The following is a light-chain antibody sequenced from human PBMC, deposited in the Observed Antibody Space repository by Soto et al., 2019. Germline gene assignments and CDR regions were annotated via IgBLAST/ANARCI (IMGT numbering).Light chain of an antibody. J-gene: IGKJ4*01. CDR3: QQDNSFPLT. CDR1: QGISSW. CDR2: DAS. Sequence: DIQMTQSPSSVSASVGDRVTITCRASQGISSWLAWYQQKPEKAPKLVIYDASSLQSGVPSKFSGSGSGTAFTLTISSLQPEDFETYSCQQDNSFPLTLGGGTKVDIK. V-gene: IGKV1-12*01.